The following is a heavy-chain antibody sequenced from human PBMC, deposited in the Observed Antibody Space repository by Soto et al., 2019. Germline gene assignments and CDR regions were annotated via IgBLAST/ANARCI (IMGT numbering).Heavy chain of an antibody. J-gene: IGHJ4*02. CDR3: ARRSGGGYLTLGY. CDR2: IYYGGST. V-gene: IGHV4-39*01. Sequence: QLQLQESGPGLVKPSETLSLTCTVSGGSISSPYYWGWIRQSPGKGLEWIGDIYYGGSTYYNPSLKGRVTISVDTSKNQFSLMLSSVTAADTAVYYCARRSGGGYLTLGYWGQGTLVTVSS. CDR1: GGSISSPYY. D-gene: IGHD1-26*01.